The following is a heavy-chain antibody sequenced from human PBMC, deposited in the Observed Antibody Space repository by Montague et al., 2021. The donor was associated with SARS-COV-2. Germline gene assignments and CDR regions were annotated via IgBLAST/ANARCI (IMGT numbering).Heavy chain of an antibody. Sequence: VKPTQTLTLTCTFSGFSLSTSGVDVGWIRQPPGKALEWLALIYWDDDKRYSPSLKSRLTITKDTSENQVVLTMTNMDPVDTAAYYCAHKTGLRYFDWLFQTNPTGGYFDLWGRGTLVTVSS. J-gene: IGHJ2*01. CDR2: IYWDDDK. CDR3: AHKTGLRYFDWLFQTNPTGGYFDL. CDR1: GFSLSTSGVD. D-gene: IGHD3-9*01. V-gene: IGHV2-5*02.